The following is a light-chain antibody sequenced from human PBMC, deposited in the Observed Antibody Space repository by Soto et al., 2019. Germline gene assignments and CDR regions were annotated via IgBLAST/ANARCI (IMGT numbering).Light chain of an antibody. CDR1: QDISNY. CDR3: QQYNNYCT. Sequence: DIQMTQSPSSLSASVGDRVTITCQASQDISNYLNWYQQKPGKAPKLLIYDASNLETGVPSRFSGSGSGTEFTLTISSLQPDDFGTYYCQQYNNYCTFGQGTKVDIK. J-gene: IGKJ1*01. V-gene: IGKV1-33*01. CDR2: DAS.